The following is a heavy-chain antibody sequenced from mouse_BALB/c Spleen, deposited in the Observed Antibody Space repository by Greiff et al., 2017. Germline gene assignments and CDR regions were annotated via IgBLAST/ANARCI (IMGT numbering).Heavy chain of an antibody. J-gene: IGHJ3*01. CDR3: ARDYGSSYGGFAY. CDR2: INPSTGYT. V-gene: IGHV1-7*01. CDR1: GYTFTSYW. D-gene: IGHD1-1*01. Sequence: VKLMESGAELAKPGASVKMSCKASGYTFTSYWMHWVKQRPGQGLEWIGYINPSTGYTEYNQKFKDKATLTADKSSSTAYMQLSSLTSEDSAVYYCARDYGSSYGGFAYWGQGTLVTVSA.